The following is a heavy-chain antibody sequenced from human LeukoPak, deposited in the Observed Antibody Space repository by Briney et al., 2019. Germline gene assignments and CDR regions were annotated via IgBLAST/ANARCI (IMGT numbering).Heavy chain of an antibody. D-gene: IGHD2-15*01. CDR3: AKDSSASFYCGGGACYSNY. CDR1: GFTFSSYA. V-gene: IGHV3-23*01. Sequence: GGSLRLSCAASGFTFSSYAMSWVREAPGKGLEWVSTLSGGGRITYYADSAKGRFTISRDNSKNTLYLQMNSLRTEITAVYYCAKDSSASFYCGGGACYSNYWGQGTLVTVSS. J-gene: IGHJ4*02. CDR2: LSGGGRIT.